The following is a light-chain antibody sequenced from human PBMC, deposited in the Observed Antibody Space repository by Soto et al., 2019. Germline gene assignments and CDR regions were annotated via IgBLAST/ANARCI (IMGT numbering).Light chain of an antibody. CDR3: QQYGSSPRT. CDR2: GAS. CDR1: QSVSSNN. Sequence: EIVLTQSPGTLSLSPGDRATLSCRASQSVSSNNLAWYQQKPGQAPRLLIYGASSRATGIPDRFSGSGSGTDFTLTISRLEPEDFAVYYCQQYGSSPRTFGQGTKLEIK. J-gene: IGKJ2*01. V-gene: IGKV3-20*01.